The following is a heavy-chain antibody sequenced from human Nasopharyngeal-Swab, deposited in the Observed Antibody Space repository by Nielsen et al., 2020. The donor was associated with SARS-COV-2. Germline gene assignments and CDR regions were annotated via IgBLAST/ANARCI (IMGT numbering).Heavy chain of an antibody. CDR2: ISAYNGNT. D-gene: IGHD2-15*01. V-gene: IGHV1-18*01. CDR3: ARGIVVVVAATIAYYYYGMDV. CDR1: GYTFTSYG. J-gene: IGHJ6*02. Sequence: VKVSCKASGYTFTSYGISWVRQAPGQGLEWMGWISAYNGNTNYAQKLQGRVTMTTDTSTSTAYMELRSLRSDDTAVYYCARGIVVVVAATIAYYYYGMDVWGQGTTVTVSS.